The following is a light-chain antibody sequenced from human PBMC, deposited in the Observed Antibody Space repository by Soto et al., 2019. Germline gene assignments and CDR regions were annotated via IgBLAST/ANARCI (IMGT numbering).Light chain of an antibody. CDR3: CSYAGSWV. CDR1: SSDVGSYNL. CDR2: EGS. Sequence: QSVLTQPASVSGSPGQSITISCTGTSSDVGSYNLVSWYQQHPGKAPKLMIYEGSKRPSGVSNRFSDSKSGNTASLTISGLQAEDEADYYCCSYAGSWVFGGGTKVTVL. V-gene: IGLV2-23*01. J-gene: IGLJ3*02.